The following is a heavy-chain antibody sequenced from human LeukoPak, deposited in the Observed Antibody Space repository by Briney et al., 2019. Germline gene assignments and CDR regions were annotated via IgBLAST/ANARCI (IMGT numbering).Heavy chain of an antibody. J-gene: IGHJ4*02. D-gene: IGHD3-3*01. Sequence: GGCLRLSCAASGFTFWSYGMHGVRQAPGKGLGWVLVIWYDGNKKSYADSVKGRFTISREKSKNPLYLQMDSLRAEDTAVYYWATADYDFWSGLDYWGQGTLVTVSS. V-gene: IGHV3-33*01. CDR1: GFTFWSYG. CDR3: ATADYDFWSGLDY. CDR2: IWYDGNKK.